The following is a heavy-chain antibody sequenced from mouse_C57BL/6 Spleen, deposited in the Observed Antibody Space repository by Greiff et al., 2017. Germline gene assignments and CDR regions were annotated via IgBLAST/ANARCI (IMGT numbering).Heavy chain of an antibody. Sequence: QVQLKQSGAELAKPGASVKLSCKASGYTFPGSWLPWVKQRPGQGLEWIGYINPSSGYTKYNQKFKDKATLTADKSSSTAYMQLSSLTYEDSAVYYCARSLDYGSSYEYFDVWGTGTTVTVSS. CDR2: INPSSGYT. CDR1: GYTFPGSW. CDR3: ARSLDYGSSYEYFDV. D-gene: IGHD1-1*01. V-gene: IGHV1-7*01. J-gene: IGHJ1*03.